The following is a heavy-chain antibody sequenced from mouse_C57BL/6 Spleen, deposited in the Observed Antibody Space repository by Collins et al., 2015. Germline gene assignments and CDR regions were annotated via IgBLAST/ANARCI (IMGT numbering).Heavy chain of an antibody. Sequence: EVKLEESGGGLVQPGGSTKLSCVASGFTFSNYWMNWVRQSPEKGLEWVAQIRLKSDNYATHYAESVKGRFTISRDDSKSSVYLQMNNLRAEDTGIYYCTDDPPWFAYWGQGTLVTVSA. CDR2: IRLKSDNYAT. V-gene: IGHV6-3*01. J-gene: IGHJ3*01. CDR1: GFTFSNYW. CDR3: TDDPPWFAY.